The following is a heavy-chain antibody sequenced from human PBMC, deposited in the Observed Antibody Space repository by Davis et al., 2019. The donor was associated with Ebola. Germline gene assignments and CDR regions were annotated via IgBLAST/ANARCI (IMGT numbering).Heavy chain of an antibody. CDR2: IWYDGSNK. CDR3: ATVAAAVLTY. V-gene: IGHV3-33*01. CDR1: GFTFSSYG. J-gene: IGHJ4*02. Sequence: GESLKISCAASGFTFSSYGMHWVRQAPGKGLEWVAVIWYDGSNKYYADSVKGRFTISRDNAKNSLYLQMNSLRDEDTAVYYCATVAAAVLTYWGQGTLVTVSS. D-gene: IGHD6-13*01.